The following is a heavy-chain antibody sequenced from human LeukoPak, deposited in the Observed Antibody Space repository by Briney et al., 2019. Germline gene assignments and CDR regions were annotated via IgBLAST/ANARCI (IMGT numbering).Heavy chain of an antibody. CDR2: IYYSGST. V-gene: IGHV4-59*11. D-gene: IGHD3-22*01. CDR1: GGSISSHY. Sequence: SETLSLTCTVSGGSISSHYWSWIRHPPGKGLEWIGYIYYSGSTNYNPSLKSRVTISVDTSKNQFSLKLSSVTAADTAVYYCARERYYYDSSGEFDYWGQGTLVTVSS. J-gene: IGHJ4*02. CDR3: ARERYYYDSSGEFDY.